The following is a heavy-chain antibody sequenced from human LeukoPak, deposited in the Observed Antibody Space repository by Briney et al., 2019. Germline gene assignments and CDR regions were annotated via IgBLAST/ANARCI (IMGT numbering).Heavy chain of an antibody. Sequence: GGSLRLSCAAPGFSFSSNWMGWVRQAPGKGLEWVAHIKRDGSQKYYLDSVKGRFTISRDNAKNSLYLQMHSLRVEDTAVYYCARLGLEVGGPNWFDPWGQGTLVTVSS. V-gene: IGHV3-7*01. CDR1: GFSFSSNW. J-gene: IGHJ5*02. D-gene: IGHD1-1*01. CDR2: IKRDGSQK. CDR3: ARLGLEVGGPNWFDP.